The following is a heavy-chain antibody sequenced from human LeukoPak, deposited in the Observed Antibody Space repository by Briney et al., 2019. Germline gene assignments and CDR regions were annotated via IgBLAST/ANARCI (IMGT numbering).Heavy chain of an antibody. CDR3: AKGSMGRGPDY. CDR1: GFTFSSYA. J-gene: IGHJ4*02. Sequence: GGSLRLSCAASGFTFSSYAMHWVRQAPGKGLEWVAVISYDGSNKYYADSVKGRFTISRDNSKNTLYLQMNSLRAEDTAVYYCAKGSMGRGPDYWGQGTLVTVSS. V-gene: IGHV3-30*04. CDR2: ISYDGSNK. D-gene: IGHD3-10*01.